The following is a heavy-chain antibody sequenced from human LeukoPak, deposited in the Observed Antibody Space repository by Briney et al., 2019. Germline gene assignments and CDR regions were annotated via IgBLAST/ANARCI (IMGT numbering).Heavy chain of an antibody. J-gene: IGHJ4*02. CDR2: IKNDGSDK. CDR3: VNLGYSD. Sequence: GGSLRLSCEASGFSFSAAWMTWVRQAPGKGLEWVATIKNDGSDKYYVDSVKGRFTLSRDNAKNLVYLQMNSLRVEDTAVYYCVNLGYSDGGQGTLVTVSS. V-gene: IGHV3-7*01. CDR1: GFSFSAAW. D-gene: IGHD5-12*01.